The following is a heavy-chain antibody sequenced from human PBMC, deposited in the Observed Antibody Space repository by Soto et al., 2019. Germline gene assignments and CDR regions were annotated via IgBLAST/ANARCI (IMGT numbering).Heavy chain of an antibody. J-gene: IGHJ4*02. V-gene: IGHV3-30-3*01. CDR1: GFTFSSYA. Sequence: GGSLRLSCAASGFTFSSYAMHWVRQAPGKGLEWVAVISYDGSNKYYADSVKDRFTISRDNSKNTLYLQMNSLRAEDTAVYYCARDGGTTVTTHYFDYWGQGTLVTVSS. D-gene: IGHD4-17*01. CDR2: ISYDGSNK. CDR3: ARDGGTTVTTHYFDY.